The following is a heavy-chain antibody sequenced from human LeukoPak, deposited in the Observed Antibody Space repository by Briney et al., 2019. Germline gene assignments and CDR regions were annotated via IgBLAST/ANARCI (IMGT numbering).Heavy chain of an antibody. CDR1: GFTFSSYS. V-gene: IGHV3-21*01. Sequence: GGSLRLSCAASGFTFSSYSMNWVRQAPGKGLEWVSSISSSSSYIYYADSVKGRFTISRDNAKNSLYLQMNRLRAEDTAVYYCARRGSYDSTFDYWGQGTLVTVSS. D-gene: IGHD1-26*01. J-gene: IGHJ4*02. CDR2: ISSSSSYI. CDR3: ARRGSYDSTFDY.